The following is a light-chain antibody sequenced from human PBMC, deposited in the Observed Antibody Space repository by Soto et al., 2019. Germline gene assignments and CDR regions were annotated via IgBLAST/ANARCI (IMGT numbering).Light chain of an antibody. CDR2: EVT. CDR1: SSDVGGYNY. V-gene: IGLV2-8*01. Sequence: QSVLTQPPSASGSPGQSVTISCTGTSSDVGGYNYVSWYQQHPGKAPKLMIYEVTKRPSGVPDRFSGSKSGNTASLTFSGLQAENEADYYCYSYAGPNNVFGTGPKVTVL. J-gene: IGLJ1*01. CDR3: YSYAGPNNV.